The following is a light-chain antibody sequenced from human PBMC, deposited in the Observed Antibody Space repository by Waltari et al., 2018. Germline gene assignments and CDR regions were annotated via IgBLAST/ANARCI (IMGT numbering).Light chain of an antibody. J-gene: IGKJ2*01. V-gene: IGKV4-1*01. CDR1: QSVLYNSNNKNY. CDR2: WAS. Sequence: DIVMTQSPDSLAVSLGERATINCKSSQSVLYNSNNKNYLAWYQQRPGQPPKLLIYWASTRESGVPDRFSGSGSGTDFTLTITSLQAEDVAVYYCQQYVSRPDTFGQGTKLEIK. CDR3: QQYVSRPDT.